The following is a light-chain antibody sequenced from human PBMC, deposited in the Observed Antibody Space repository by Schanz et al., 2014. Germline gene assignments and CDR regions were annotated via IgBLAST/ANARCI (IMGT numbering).Light chain of an antibody. J-gene: IGKJ1*01. CDR3: QQYNNWPRT. CDR2: DAS. Sequence: EIVLTQSPGTLSLSPGETATLSCRASETVNGRFLAWYQQKPGQAPRLVIFDASTRATGVPARFSGSGSGTEFTLTISSLQSEDFAVYYCQQYNNWPRTFGQGTKVEIK. CDR1: ETVNGRF. V-gene: IGKV3-15*01.